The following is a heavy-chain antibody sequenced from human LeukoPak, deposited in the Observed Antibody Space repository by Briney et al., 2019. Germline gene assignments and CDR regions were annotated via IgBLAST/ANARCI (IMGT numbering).Heavy chain of an antibody. CDR3: ARAMRGVVYDAFDV. V-gene: IGHV4-39*01. CDR1: GCSISNNSYY. CDR2: IYYSGNT. J-gene: IGHJ3*01. Sequence: PSETLSLTCTVSGCSISNNSYYWGWIRQPPGKGLEWIGTIYYSGNTYYNPSLKSRVTISIDTSKNQFSLKLSSVTAADTAVHYCARAMRGVVYDAFDVWGHGKMVTVSS. D-gene: IGHD3-3*01.